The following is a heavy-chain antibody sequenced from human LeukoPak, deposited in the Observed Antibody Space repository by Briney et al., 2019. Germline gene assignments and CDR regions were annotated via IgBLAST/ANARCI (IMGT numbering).Heavy chain of an antibody. D-gene: IGHD1-26*01. Sequence: ASVKVSCKASGYTFTSYYMHWVRQAPGQGLEWMGGIIPIFGTANYAQKFQGRVTITADESTSTAYMELSSLRSEDTAVYYCARESRGELVAWGQGTMVTVSS. CDR1: GYTFTSYY. V-gene: IGHV1-69*13. J-gene: IGHJ3*01. CDR2: IIPIFGTA. CDR3: ARESRGELVA.